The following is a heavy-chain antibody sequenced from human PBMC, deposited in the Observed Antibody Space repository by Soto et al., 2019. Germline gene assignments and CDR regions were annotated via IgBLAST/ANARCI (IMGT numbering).Heavy chain of an antibody. Sequence: RASVKVSCKASGYTFTGYYMHWVRQAPGQGLEWMGWINPNRGGTNYAQKFQGRVTMNRDTSISTASMELSRLRSDDTAVYYCASRDGRHTSNWNYVDHWGQGTLVTVSS. CDR2: INPNRGGT. J-gene: IGHJ4*02. CDR3: ASRDGRHTSNWNYVDH. D-gene: IGHD1-20*01. CDR1: GYTFTGYY. V-gene: IGHV1-2*02.